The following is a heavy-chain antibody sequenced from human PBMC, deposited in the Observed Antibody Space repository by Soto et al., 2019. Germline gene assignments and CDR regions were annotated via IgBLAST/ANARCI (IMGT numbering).Heavy chain of an antibody. CDR3: TKDPRESSGP. CDR2: INRDGSTT. V-gene: IGHV3-74*03. CDR1: GFTFSTCW. J-gene: IGHJ5*02. D-gene: IGHD6-25*01. Sequence: PGGSLRLSCAASGFTFSTCWMNWVRQAPGEGLVWVARINRDGSTTTYADSVKGRFTISRDNSKNTLYLQMNSLRAEDTAVYYCTKDPRESSGPWGQGTLVTVSS.